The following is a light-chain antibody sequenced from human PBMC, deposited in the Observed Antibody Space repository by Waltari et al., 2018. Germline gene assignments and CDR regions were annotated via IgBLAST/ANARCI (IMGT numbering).Light chain of an antibody. CDR3: QQYYSTPIT. CDR2: WAS. Sequence: DIVMTQSPDSLAVSLGERATINCKSSQSLLYSSNNKNYLAWYQQKPGQPPKLLIYWASTRESGVPDRFSGSGSGTDFTLTISSLQAEDVAVYYCQQYYSTPITFGQGTRLEIQ. CDR1: QSLLYSSNNKNY. J-gene: IGKJ5*01. V-gene: IGKV4-1*01.